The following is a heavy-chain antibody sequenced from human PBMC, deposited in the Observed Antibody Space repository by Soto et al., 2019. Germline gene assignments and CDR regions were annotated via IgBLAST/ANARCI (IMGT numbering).Heavy chain of an antibody. D-gene: IGHD4-17*01. J-gene: IGHJ4*02. V-gene: IGHV4-59*01. CDR2: IYYSGST. CDR3: AGETYGDYYFDY. Sequence: SETLSLTCTVSGGSISSYYWSWIRQPPGKGLEWVGYIYYSGSTNYNPSLKSRVTISVDTSKNQFSLKLSSVTAADTAVYYCAGETYGDYYFDYWGQGTLVTVSS. CDR1: GGSISSYY.